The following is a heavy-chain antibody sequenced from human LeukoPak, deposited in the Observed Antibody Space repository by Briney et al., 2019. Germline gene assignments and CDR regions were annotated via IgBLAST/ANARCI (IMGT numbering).Heavy chain of an antibody. D-gene: IGHD3-16*01. CDR1: GGTFSSYA. Sequence: SVKVSCKASGGTFSSYAISWVRQAPGQWLEWMGGIIPIFGTANYAQKFQGRVTITADESTSTAYMELSSLRSEDTAVYYCARAGGYYDYVWGSYGYFDYWGQGTLVTVSS. CDR3: ARAGGYYDYVWGSYGYFDY. J-gene: IGHJ4*02. V-gene: IGHV1-69*13. CDR2: IIPIFGTA.